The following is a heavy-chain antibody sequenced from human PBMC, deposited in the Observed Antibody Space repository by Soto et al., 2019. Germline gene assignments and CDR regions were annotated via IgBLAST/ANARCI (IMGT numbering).Heavy chain of an antibody. D-gene: IGHD3-22*01. J-gene: IGHJ4*02. CDR3: ARDLLDDYDSSGYYYNYFDY. Sequence: SVKVSCKASGGTFSSYAISWVRQAPGQGLEWMGGIIPIFGTANYAQKFQGRVTITADESTSTAYMELSSLRSEDTAVYYCARDLLDDYDSSGYYYNYFDYWGQGTLVTVSS. CDR1: GGTFSSYA. CDR2: IIPIFGTA. V-gene: IGHV1-69*13.